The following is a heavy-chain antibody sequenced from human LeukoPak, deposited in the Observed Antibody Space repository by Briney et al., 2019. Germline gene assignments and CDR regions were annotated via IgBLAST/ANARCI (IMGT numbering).Heavy chain of an antibody. CDR2: MNPNGIAA. V-gene: IGHV1-8*02. CDR3: ARGRLSTL. CDR1: GYPFTPPD. J-gene: IGHJ4*02. Sequence: GASVKVSCKASGYPFTPPDANWVRQAAGQGLEWLGWMNPNGIAAGYSQKFQDRVTLTMDTSTSTAYLELSSLRSEDTAVYYCARGRLSTLWGQGTLVTVSS. D-gene: IGHD2-2*01.